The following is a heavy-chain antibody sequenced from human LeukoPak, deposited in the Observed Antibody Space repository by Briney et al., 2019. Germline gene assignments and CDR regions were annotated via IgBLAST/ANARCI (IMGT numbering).Heavy chain of an antibody. Sequence: SETLSLTCTVSGYSISSGYYWGWIRQPPGKGLEWIGSIYHSGSTYYNPSLKSRVTISVDTSKNQFSLKLSSVTAADTAVYYCARGGVVVIPYYYYMDVWGKGTTVTIS. V-gene: IGHV4-38-2*02. CDR2: IYHSGST. CDR3: ARGGVVVIPYYYYMDV. D-gene: IGHD3-22*01. CDR1: GYSISSGYY. J-gene: IGHJ6*03.